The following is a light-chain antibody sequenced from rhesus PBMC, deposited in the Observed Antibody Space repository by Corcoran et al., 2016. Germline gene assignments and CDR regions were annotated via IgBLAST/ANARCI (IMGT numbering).Light chain of an antibody. Sequence: DIQMTQSPSSLSASVGDTVTITCRASQGISSYLNWFQQKPGKALKLLIYDASCLESGVPSRFSGHGARTDFTLTISSLQPEDFASYYCLQHNSYPYSFGQGTKVEIK. J-gene: IGKJ2*01. CDR3: LQHNSYPYS. CDR1: QGISSY. CDR2: DAS. V-gene: IGKV1-28*02.